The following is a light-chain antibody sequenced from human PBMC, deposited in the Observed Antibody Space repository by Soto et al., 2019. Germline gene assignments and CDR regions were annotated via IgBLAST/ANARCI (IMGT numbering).Light chain of an antibody. J-gene: IGLJ2*01. Sequence: QSVLTQPASVSGSPGQSITISCTGTSSDVGSYNLVSWYQQHPGKAPKLMIYEGSKRPSGVSNRVSVSKSGNTASLTISGLQAEDEADYYCCSYAGSSTFVVFGGGTKLAVL. V-gene: IGLV2-23*03. CDR2: EGS. CDR3: CSYAGSSTFVV. CDR1: SSDVGSYNL.